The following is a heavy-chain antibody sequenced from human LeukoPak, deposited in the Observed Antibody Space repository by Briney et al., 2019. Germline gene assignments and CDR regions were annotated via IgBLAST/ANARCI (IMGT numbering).Heavy chain of an antibody. J-gene: IGHJ4*02. CDR2: ISTSSSTI. Sequence: GGSLRLSCVASGFSLSSYEMNWVRQAPGKGPEWPAYISTSSSTINYADSVRGRFTISRDDAKSLLYLQMSGLRVEDTALYYCARPRLGSAWYFDYWGRGTLVSVSS. CDR3: ARPRLGSAWYFDY. CDR1: GFSLSSYE. V-gene: IGHV3-48*03. D-gene: IGHD6-19*01.